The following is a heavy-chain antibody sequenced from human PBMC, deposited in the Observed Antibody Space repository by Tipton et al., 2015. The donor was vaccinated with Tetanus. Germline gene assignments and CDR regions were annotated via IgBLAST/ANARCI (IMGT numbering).Heavy chain of an antibody. Sequence: TLSLTCTVSGGSISSGGYYWSWIRQHPGKGLEWIGYIYYSGSTYYNPSLKSRVTISVDTSKNQFSLKLSSVTAADMAVYYCARGLLWFGKPPNWFDTWGQGTLVTVSS. J-gene: IGHJ5*02. CDR1: GGSISSGGYY. CDR3: ARGLLWFGKPPNWFDT. CDR2: IYYSGST. V-gene: IGHV4-31*03. D-gene: IGHD3-10*01.